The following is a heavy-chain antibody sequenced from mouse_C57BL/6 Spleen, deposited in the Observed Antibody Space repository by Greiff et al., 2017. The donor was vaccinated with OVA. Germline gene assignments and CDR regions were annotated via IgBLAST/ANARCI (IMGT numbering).Heavy chain of an antibody. CDR2: INPGSGGT. Sequence: VKLMESGAELVRPGTSVKVSCKASGYAFTNYLIEWVKQRPGQGLEWIGVINPGSGGTNYNEKFKGKATLTADKSSSTAYMQLSSLTSEDSAVYFCARGLLRSFDVWGTGTTVTVSS. CDR3: ARGLLRSFDV. CDR1: GYAFTNYL. V-gene: IGHV1-54*01. D-gene: IGHD1-1*01. J-gene: IGHJ1*03.